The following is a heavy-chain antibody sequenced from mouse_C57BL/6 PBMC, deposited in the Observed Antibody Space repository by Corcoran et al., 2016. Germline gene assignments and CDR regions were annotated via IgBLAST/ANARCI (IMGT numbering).Heavy chain of an antibody. V-gene: IGHV3-6*01. CDR2: ISYDGSN. J-gene: IGHJ3*01. CDR3: ARGAEYGNYGGFAY. D-gene: IGHD2-10*02. CDR1: GYSITSGYY. Sequence: DVQLQESGPGLVKPSQSLSLTCSVTGYSITSGYYWNWIRQFPGNKLEWMGYISYDGSNNYNPSLKNRISITRDTSKNQFFLKLNSVTTEDTATYYCARGAEYGNYGGFAYWGQGTLVTVSA.